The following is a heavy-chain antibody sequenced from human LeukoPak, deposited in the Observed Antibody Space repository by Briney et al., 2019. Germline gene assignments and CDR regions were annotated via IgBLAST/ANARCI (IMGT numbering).Heavy chain of an antibody. CDR1: GYTFTDYY. CDR2: INPNSGGS. V-gene: IGHV1-2*02. Sequence: ASVNVSCKASGYTFTDYYIHWVRQAPGQGLERLGWINPNSGGSNYAQKFQGRVTMTRDTSINTTFMDLSSLTSDDTAVYYCARGHDNTGYNYFDSLGQGTLVSVSS. D-gene: IGHD3-9*01. CDR3: ARGHDNTGYNYFDS. J-gene: IGHJ4*02.